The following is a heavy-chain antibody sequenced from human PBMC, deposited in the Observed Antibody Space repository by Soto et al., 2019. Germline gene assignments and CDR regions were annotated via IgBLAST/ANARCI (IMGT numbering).Heavy chain of an antibody. CDR1: GYTFTSYC. D-gene: IGHD3-22*01. J-gene: IGHJ3*02. Sequence: ASVKVSCKDSGYTFTSYCISWVLQAPGQGLEWMGWISAYNGNTNYAQKLQGRVTMTTDTSTSTAYMELRSLRSDDTAVYYCARDRVTMIVVAPEEAFDIWGQGTMVTVSS. V-gene: IGHV1-18*01. CDR3: ARDRVTMIVVAPEEAFDI. CDR2: ISAYNGNT.